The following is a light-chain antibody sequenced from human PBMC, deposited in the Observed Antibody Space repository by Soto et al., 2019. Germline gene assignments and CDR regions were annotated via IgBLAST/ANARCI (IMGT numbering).Light chain of an antibody. CDR2: GAS. J-gene: IGKJ2*01. V-gene: IGKV3-20*01. Sequence: EIVLTQSPGTLSLSPGERATLSCRASQSVSSSYLAWYQQKPGQAPRLLIYGASSRATGIPDWFSGSGSGEDFTLTISRLEPEDFAVYYCQQYGSSPYTFGQGTKLEIK. CDR3: QQYGSSPYT. CDR1: QSVSSSY.